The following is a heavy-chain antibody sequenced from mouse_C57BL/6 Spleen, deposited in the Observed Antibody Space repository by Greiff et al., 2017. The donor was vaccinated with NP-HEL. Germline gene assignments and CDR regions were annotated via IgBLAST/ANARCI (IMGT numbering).Heavy chain of an antibody. V-gene: IGHV1-54*01. Sequence: SGAELVRPGTSVKVSCKASGYAFTNYLIEWVKQRPGQGLEWIGVINPGSGGTNYNEKFKGKATLTADKSSSTAYMQLSSLTSEDSAVYFCARSEGYEAMDYWGQGTSVTVSS. CDR3: ARSEGYEAMDY. J-gene: IGHJ4*01. D-gene: IGHD3-1*01. CDR1: GYAFTNYL. CDR2: INPGSGGT.